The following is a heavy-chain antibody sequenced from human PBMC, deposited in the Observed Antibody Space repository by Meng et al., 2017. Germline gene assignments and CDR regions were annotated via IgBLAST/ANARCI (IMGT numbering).Heavy chain of an antibody. V-gene: IGHV3-30*04. CDR3: ASDTIMITFGGVIGTDY. CDR1: GFTFSSYA. J-gene: IGHJ4*02. Sequence: GESLKISCAASGFTFSSYAMHWVRQAPGKGLEWVAVISYDGSNKYYADSVKGRFTISRDNSKNTLYLQMNSLRAEDTAVYYCASDTIMITFGGVIGTDYWGQGTLVTVSS. CDR2: ISYDGSNK. D-gene: IGHD3-16*02.